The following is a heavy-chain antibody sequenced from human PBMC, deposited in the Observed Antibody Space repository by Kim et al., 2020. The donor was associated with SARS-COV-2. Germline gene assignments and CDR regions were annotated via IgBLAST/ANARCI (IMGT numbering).Heavy chain of an antibody. Sequence: ASVKVSCKASGYTFTSYDINWVRQATGQGLEWMGWMNPNSGNTGYAQKFQGRVTMTRNTSISTAYMELSSLRSEDTAVYYCARESGYSGVDYYYYMDVWGKGTTVTVSS. D-gene: IGHD2-21*01. CDR3: ARESGYSGVDYYYYMDV. V-gene: IGHV1-8*01. CDR1: GYTFTSYD. CDR2: MNPNSGNT. J-gene: IGHJ6*03.